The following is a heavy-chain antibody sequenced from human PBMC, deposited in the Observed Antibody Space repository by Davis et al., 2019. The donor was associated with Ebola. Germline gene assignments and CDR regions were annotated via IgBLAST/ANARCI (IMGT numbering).Heavy chain of an antibody. CDR1: GFTFSGSA. D-gene: IGHD1-1*01. Sequence: GESLKISCAASGFTFSGSAMHWVRQASGKGLEWVGRIRSKANSYATAYAASVKGRFTISRDDSKNTAYLQMNSLKTEDTAVYYCTRHPPLTTANWIDYWGQGTLVTVSS. CDR2: IRSKANSYAT. V-gene: IGHV3-73*01. CDR3: TRHPPLTTANWIDY. J-gene: IGHJ4*02.